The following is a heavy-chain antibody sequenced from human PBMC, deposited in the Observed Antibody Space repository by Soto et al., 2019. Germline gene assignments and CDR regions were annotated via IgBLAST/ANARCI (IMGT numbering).Heavy chain of an antibody. CDR2: IHYSGST. CDR3: AAHDSGGYYAEY. V-gene: IGHV4-39*01. Sequence: QLQLQESGPGLVKPSETLSLTCTVSGASVTISDYYWGWIRQPPGKGLEWIGSIHYSGSTYYNPSLKSRDTISGDTSKKQFSLKLTSVTAADAAVYYCAAHDSGGYYAEYWGQGTLVTVSA. CDR1: GASVTISDYY. J-gene: IGHJ4*02. D-gene: IGHD3-22*01.